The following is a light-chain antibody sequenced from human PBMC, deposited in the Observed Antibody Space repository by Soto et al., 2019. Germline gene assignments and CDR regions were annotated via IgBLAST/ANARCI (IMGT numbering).Light chain of an antibody. J-gene: IGKJ1*01. Sequence: EIVLTQFPGTLSLSPGERATLSCRASQSVSSNYLAWYQQKPGQAPRLLIYGASSRATGIPDKFSGSGSGTDFTLTISRLEPEDFAVYYCQQYAGAPPTFGQGSKVEIK. CDR2: GAS. CDR1: QSVSSNY. V-gene: IGKV3-20*01. CDR3: QQYAGAPPT.